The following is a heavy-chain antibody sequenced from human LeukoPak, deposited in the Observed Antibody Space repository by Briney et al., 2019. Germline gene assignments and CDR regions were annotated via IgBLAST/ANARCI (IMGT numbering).Heavy chain of an antibody. CDR3: ARTPYYYDSSGYYDY. Sequence: PGRSLRLSCAASGFTFDDYAMHWVRQVPGKGLEWVSSISSSSSYIYYADSVKGRFTISRDNAKNSLYLQMNSLRAEDTAVYYCARTPYYYDSSGYYDYWGQGTLVTVSS. CDR2: ISSSSSYI. V-gene: IGHV3-21*01. D-gene: IGHD3-22*01. CDR1: GFTFDDYA. J-gene: IGHJ4*02.